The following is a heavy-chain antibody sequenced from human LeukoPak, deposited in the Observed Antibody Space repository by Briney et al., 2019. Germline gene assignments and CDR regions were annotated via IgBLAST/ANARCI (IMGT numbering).Heavy chain of an antibody. J-gene: IGHJ4*02. Sequence: ASVKVSCKAPGYTFTGYYMHWVRQAPGQGLEWMGWINPNSGGTNYAQKFQGRVTMTRDTSISTAYMEMSRLRSDDTAVYYCARALATMFFDYWGQGTLVTVST. CDR2: INPNSGGT. CDR3: ARALATMFFDY. V-gene: IGHV1-2*02. CDR1: GYTFTGYY. D-gene: IGHD5-12*01.